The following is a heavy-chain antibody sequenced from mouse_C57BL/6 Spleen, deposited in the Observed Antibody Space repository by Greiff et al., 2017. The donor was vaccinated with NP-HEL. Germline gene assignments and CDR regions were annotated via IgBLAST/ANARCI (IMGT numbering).Heavy chain of an antibody. Sequence: EVQLQESGPELVTPGASVTISCKASGYSFTDYNMHWVKQSNGKSLEWIGVINPNYGTTSYNQKFKGKATLTVDQSSSTAYMQLNSLTSEDSAVYYCASGYYYFDYWGQGTTLTVSS. J-gene: IGHJ2*01. CDR2: INPNYGTT. CDR1: GYSFTDYN. D-gene: IGHD2-3*01. V-gene: IGHV1-39*01. CDR3: ASGYYYFDY.